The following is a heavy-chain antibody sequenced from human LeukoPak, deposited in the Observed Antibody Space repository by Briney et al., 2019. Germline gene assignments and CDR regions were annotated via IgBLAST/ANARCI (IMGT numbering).Heavy chain of an antibody. V-gene: IGHV4-4*07. Sequence: SETLSLTCTVSGSSISSYYWSWIRQPAGKGLEWIGRIYTSGSTNYNPSLKSRVTMSVDTSKNQFSLKLSSVTAADTAVYYCARDRYYYDSSGLNWFDPWGQGTLVTVSS. CDR2: IYTSGST. D-gene: IGHD3-22*01. CDR1: GSSISSYY. J-gene: IGHJ5*02. CDR3: ARDRYYYDSSGLNWFDP.